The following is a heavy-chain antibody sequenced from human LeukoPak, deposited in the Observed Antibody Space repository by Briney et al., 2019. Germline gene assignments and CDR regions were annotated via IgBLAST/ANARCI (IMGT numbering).Heavy chain of an antibody. CDR3: ARGRYDSSGSYSLFDY. V-gene: IGHV3-48*03. CDR1: GFTFSSYE. J-gene: IGHJ4*02. Sequence: GGSLRLSCAASGFTFSSYEMNWVRQAPGKGLEWVSYIGSSGSTIYYADSVKGRFTISRDNAKNSLYLQMNSLRAEDTAVYYCARGRYDSSGSYSLFDYWGQGTLVTVSS. CDR2: IGSSGSTI. D-gene: IGHD3-22*01.